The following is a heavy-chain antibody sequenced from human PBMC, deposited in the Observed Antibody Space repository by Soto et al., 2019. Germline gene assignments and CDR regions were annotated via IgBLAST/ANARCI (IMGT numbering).Heavy chain of an antibody. CDR3: AKAHYDFWSGTRDYFDS. V-gene: IGHV3-30*18. CDR2: ISYDASEE. CDR1: GFTFRHFA. J-gene: IGHJ4*02. D-gene: IGHD3-3*01. Sequence: QVVLVESGGGVVQSGRSLRLSCEASGFTFRHFAMHWVRQAPGKGLEWVAVISYDASEEYYADSVKGRFTISRDKSGDTVYLQKDSLRVEDTAVYYCAKAHYDFWSGTRDYFDSWGQGTLVTVSS.